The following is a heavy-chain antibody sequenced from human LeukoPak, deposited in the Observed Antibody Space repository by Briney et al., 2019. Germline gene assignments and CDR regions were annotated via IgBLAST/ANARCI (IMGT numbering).Heavy chain of an antibody. D-gene: IGHD2-15*01. J-gene: IGHJ5*02. CDR3: ARGRVVAATMGFWFDP. Sequence: SETLSLTCAVYGGSFSAYYWSWIRQPPGKGLEWIGEINHSGSTNYNPSLKSRVTISVDTPKNQFSLKLSSVTAADTAVYYYARGRVVAATMGFWFDPWGQGTLVTVSS. V-gene: IGHV4-34*01. CDR1: GGSFSAYY. CDR2: INHSGST.